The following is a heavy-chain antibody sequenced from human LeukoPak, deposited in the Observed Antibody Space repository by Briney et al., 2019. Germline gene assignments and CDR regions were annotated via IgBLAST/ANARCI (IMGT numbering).Heavy chain of an antibody. CDR3: AKSGIDYYYMDV. CDR2: ISSSSSYI. V-gene: IGHV3-21*01. J-gene: IGHJ6*03. CDR1: GFTFSTFT. D-gene: IGHD6-13*01. Sequence: GGSLRLSCVVSGFTFSTFTMNWVRQAPGKGLEWVSCISSSSSYIYYADSVKGRFTISRDNSKNTLYLQMNSLRAEDTAVYYCAKSGIDYYYMDVWGKGTTVTVSS.